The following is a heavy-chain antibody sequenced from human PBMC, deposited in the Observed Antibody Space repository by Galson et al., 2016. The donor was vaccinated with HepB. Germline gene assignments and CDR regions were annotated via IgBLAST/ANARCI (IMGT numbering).Heavy chain of an antibody. V-gene: IGHV3-20*04. D-gene: IGHD3-3*01. CDR1: GFTFDDYG. Sequence: SLRLSCAASGFTFDDYGLSWVRQAPGKGLEWVSGINWNGGSTGYADSVKGRFTISRDNAKNSLYLQMNSLRAADTAVYYCARPYTYYNFWSAHSNWFDPWGQGTLVTVSS. J-gene: IGHJ5*02. CDR3: ARPYTYYNFWSAHSNWFDP. CDR2: INWNGGST.